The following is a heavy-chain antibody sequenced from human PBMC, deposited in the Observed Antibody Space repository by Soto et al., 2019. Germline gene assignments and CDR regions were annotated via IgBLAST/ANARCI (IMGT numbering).Heavy chain of an antibody. Sequence: ASVKVSCKASGFTCSNYGLNWVLQAPGQGLEWMGWVSANNGHTNYAQNLQGRVSMTTDTSTSTAYMELRGLRFDDTAVYYCARDIESVTAKHFFYYYAMDVWGQGTTVTVSS. CDR2: VSANNGHT. CDR1: GFTCSNYG. V-gene: IGHV1-18*01. CDR3: ARDIESVTAKHFFYYYAMDV. D-gene: IGHD2-8*01. J-gene: IGHJ6*02.